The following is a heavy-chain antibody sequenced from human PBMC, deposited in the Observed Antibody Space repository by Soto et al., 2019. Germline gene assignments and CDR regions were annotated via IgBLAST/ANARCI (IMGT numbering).Heavy chain of an antibody. D-gene: IGHD5-12*01. CDR3: AAHESEMATIFFGY. Sequence: GASVKVSCKASGGTFSSYAISWVRQAPGQGLEWMEGIIPIFGTANYAQKFQGRVTITADESTSTAYMELSSLRSEDTAVYYCAAHESEMATIFFGYWGQGTLVTVSS. CDR2: IIPIFGTA. V-gene: IGHV1-69*13. CDR1: GGTFSSYA. J-gene: IGHJ4*02.